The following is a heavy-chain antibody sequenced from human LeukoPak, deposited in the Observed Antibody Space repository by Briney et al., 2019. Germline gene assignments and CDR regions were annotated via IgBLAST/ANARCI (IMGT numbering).Heavy chain of an antibody. Sequence: SVKVSCKASGYTFTSYDINWVRQAPGQGLEWMGGIIPIFGTANYAQKFQGRVTITTDESTSTAYMELSSLRSEDTAVYYCARDRSGSNRWFDPWGQGTLVTVSS. CDR1: GYTFTSYD. D-gene: IGHD2-15*01. V-gene: IGHV1-69*05. J-gene: IGHJ5*02. CDR3: ARDRSGSNRWFDP. CDR2: IIPIFGTA.